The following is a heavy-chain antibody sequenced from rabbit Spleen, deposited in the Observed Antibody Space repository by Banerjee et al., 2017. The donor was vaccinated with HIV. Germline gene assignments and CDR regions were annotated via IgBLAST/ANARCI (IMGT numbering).Heavy chain of an antibody. CDR1: GFSFSNKAV. CDR3: ARDLDGVIVWNFGW. J-gene: IGHJ4*01. Sequence: QEQLGESGGGMVKPEGSLKLFCTASGFSFSNKAVMCWVRQALGKGLEWIACINAITGKAVYASWAKGRFTFSKTSSTTVTLQMTSVTVADTATYFCARDLDGVIVWNFGWWGPGTLVTVS. CDR2: INAITGKA. D-gene: IGHD6-1*01. V-gene: IGHV1S45*01.